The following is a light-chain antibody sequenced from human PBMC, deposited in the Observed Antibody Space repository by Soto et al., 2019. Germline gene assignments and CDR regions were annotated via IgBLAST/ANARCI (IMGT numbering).Light chain of an antibody. CDR1: ISDVGSYNY. V-gene: IGLV2-14*03. CDR2: DVS. Sequence: QSALTQPASVSGSPGQSITISCTGTISDVGSYNYVSWYQQYPGKAPKLMIYDVSTRPSGVSDRFSGSKSGNTASLTISGLRAEDEADYYCGSYTTSSNYVFXTGTKPTVL. CDR3: GSYTTSSNYV. J-gene: IGLJ1*01.